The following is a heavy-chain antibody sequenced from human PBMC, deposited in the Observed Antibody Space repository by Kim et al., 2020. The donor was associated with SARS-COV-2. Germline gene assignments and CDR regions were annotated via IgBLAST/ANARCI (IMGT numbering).Heavy chain of an antibody. CDR3: AKDRNYYDSSGYLDY. J-gene: IGHJ4*02. CDR1: GFTFGDYA. Sequence: GGSLRLSCAASGFTFGDYAMHWVRQAPGKGLEWVSGISWNSGSIGYADSVKGRFTISRDNAKNSLYLQMNSLRAEDTALYYCAKDRNYYDSSGYLDYWGQGTLVTVSS. D-gene: IGHD3-22*01. CDR2: ISWNSGSI. V-gene: IGHV3-9*01.